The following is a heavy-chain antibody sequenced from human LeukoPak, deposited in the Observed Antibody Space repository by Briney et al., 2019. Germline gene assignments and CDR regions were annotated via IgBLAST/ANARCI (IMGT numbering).Heavy chain of an antibody. CDR1: GYTFTSYY. D-gene: IGHD2-2*02. Sequence: ASVKVSCKASGYTFTSYYMHWVRQAPGQGLEWMGIINPSGGSTSYAQKFQGRVTMTRDTSTSTVYIELSSLRSEDTAVYYCAINLGYCSSTSCYTHSDTENYWGQGTLVTVSS. J-gene: IGHJ4*02. V-gene: IGHV1-46*01. CDR2: INPSGGST. CDR3: AINLGYCSSTSCYTHSDTENY.